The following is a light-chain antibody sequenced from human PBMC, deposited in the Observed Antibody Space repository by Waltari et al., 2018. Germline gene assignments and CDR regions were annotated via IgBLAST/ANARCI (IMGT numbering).Light chain of an antibody. V-gene: IGLV2-23*03. CDR1: RSDVGGYNL. CDR2: EGV. J-gene: IGLJ1*01. Sequence: QSALTQPASVSASPAQSIPIPCTGPRSDVGGYNLVSWYQQHPNKAPKLIIYEGVKRPLGVSNRFSGSKSGNTASLTISGLQAEDEADYYCCSYAGGSTFVFGTGTEVTVL. CDR3: CSYAGGSTFV.